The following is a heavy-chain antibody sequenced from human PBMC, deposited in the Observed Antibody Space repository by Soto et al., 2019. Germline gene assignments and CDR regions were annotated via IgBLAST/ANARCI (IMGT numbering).Heavy chain of an antibody. CDR2: INAGNGNT. V-gene: IGHV1-3*01. CDR1: GYTFTSYA. CDR3: ARENSAAGTNYYYGMDV. Sequence: QVQLVQSGAEVKKPGASVKVSCKASGYTFTSYAMHWVRQAPEQRLEWMGWINAGNGNTKYSQKFQGRVTITRDTSASTAYMELSSLRSEDTAVYYCARENSAAGTNYYYGMDVWGQGTTVTVSS. J-gene: IGHJ6*02. D-gene: IGHD6-13*01.